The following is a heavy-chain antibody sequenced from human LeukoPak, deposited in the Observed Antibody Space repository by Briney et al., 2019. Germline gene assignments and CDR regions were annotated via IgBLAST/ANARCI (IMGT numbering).Heavy chain of an antibody. V-gene: IGHV3-21*01. CDR2: ISSSGDYI. CDR3: ARGGGEGFWNPETYYYYYYIDV. CDR1: GFSFNTYS. J-gene: IGHJ6*03. D-gene: IGHD1-1*01. Sequence: PGGSLRLSCAASGFSFNTYSMNWVRQAPGKGLEWVSSISSSGDYIYYADSVKGQFTISRDNAKNSLFLQMNSLRAEDTAVYYCARGGGEGFWNPETYYYYYYIDVWGKGTTVTVSS.